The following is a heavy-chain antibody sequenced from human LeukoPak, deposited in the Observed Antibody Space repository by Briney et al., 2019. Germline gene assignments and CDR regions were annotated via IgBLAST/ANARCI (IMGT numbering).Heavy chain of an antibody. D-gene: IGHD3-22*01. CDR2: ISHDGSNK. V-gene: IGHV3-30*18. CDR3: AKDRVVYYYDSSGLN. J-gene: IGHJ4*02. CDR1: GFTFSSYG. Sequence: PGRSLRLSCVASGFTFSSYGMNWVRQAPGKGLEWVTVISHDGSNKYYADSVKGRFTISRDNSKNTLYLQMNSLRAEDTAVYYCAKDRVVYYYDSSGLNWGQGIQVTVSS.